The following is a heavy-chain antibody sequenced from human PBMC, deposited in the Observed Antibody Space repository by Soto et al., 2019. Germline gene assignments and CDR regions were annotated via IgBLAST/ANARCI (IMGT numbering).Heavy chain of an antibody. V-gene: IGHV3-33*01. CDR3: ARDPVYKGFAFDI. Sequence: GGSLRLSCAASGFTFSSYGMHWVRQAPGKGLEWVAVIWYDGSNKYYADSVKGRFTISRDNSKNTLYLQMNSLRAEDTAVYYCARDPVYKGFAFDIWGQGTMVTVSS. J-gene: IGHJ3*02. CDR2: IWYDGSNK. CDR1: GFTFSSYG. D-gene: IGHD3-10*01.